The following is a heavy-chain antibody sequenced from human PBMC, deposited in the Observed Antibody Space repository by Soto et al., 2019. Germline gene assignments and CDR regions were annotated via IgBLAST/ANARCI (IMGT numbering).Heavy chain of an antibody. CDR1: GYTFTSYA. CDR3: AREQHSSGWYDYYYGMDV. CDR2: INAGNGNT. D-gene: IGHD6-19*01. J-gene: IGHJ6*02. V-gene: IGHV1-3*01. Sequence: ASVKVSCKASGYTFTSYAMHWVRQAPGQRLEWMGWINAGNGNTKYSQKFQGRVTITRDTSASTAYMELSSLRSEDTAVYYCAREQHSSGWYDYYYGMDVWGQGTTVTXSS.